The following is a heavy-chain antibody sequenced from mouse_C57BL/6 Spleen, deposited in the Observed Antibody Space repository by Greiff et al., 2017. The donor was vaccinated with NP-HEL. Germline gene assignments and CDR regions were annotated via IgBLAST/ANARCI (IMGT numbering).Heavy chain of an antibody. J-gene: IGHJ2*01. CDR1: GFTFTDYY. V-gene: IGHV7-3*01. Sequence: DVKLVESGGGLVQPGGSLSLSCAASGFTFTDYYMSWVRQPPGKALEWLGFIRNKANGYTTEYSASVKGRFTISRDNSQSILYLQMNALRAEDSATYYCARYYPLLSYFDYWGQGTTLTVSS. D-gene: IGHD2-1*01. CDR3: ARYYPLLSYFDY. CDR2: IRNKANGYTT.